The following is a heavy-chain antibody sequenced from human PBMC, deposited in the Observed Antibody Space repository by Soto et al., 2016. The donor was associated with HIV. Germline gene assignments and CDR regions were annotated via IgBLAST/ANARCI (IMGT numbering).Heavy chain of an antibody. CDR3: GITTYCRADCYSGYYYIDV. Sequence: QVQLVQSGAEVKKPGASVKVSCKASGYSFASYYIHWVRQAPGQGLEWMAMINPSDSQTNHAQNFQGRVTVARDMSTTTVYMELSSLRSEDTAVYYCGITTYCRADCYSGYYYIDVWGKGTTVTVSS. J-gene: IGHJ6*03. D-gene: IGHD2-21*02. V-gene: IGHV1-46*01. CDR1: GYSFASYY. CDR2: INPSDSQT.